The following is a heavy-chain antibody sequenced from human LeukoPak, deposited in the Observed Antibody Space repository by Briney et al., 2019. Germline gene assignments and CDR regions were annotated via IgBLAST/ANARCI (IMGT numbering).Heavy chain of an antibody. Sequence: SVKISCKASGHTFTGYYLHWVRQPPGQGQELMGRMNANSGGTNYAQTLQGRVTMTTDTSTSTAYMELMSLRSDDTAVYYCARDIKRSRARWENLGFDPWGQGTLVTVSS. D-gene: IGHD1-14*01. V-gene: IGHV1-2*02. CDR1: GHTFTGYY. CDR3: ARDIKRSRARWENLGFDP. CDR2: MNANSGGT. J-gene: IGHJ5*02.